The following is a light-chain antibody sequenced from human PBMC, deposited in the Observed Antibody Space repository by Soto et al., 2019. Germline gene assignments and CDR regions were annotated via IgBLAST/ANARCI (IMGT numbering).Light chain of an antibody. Sequence: ETLMTQSPVTLSVSPGERATLSCRASQSVSSNLAWYQQKPGQAPSLLVYGAFTRATGVPARFSGTGSGTEFTLTISSLQSEDFALYYCQQYNDWPLTFGQGTKVDIK. CDR1: QSVSSN. J-gene: IGKJ1*01. CDR3: QQYNDWPLT. CDR2: GAF. V-gene: IGKV3-15*01.